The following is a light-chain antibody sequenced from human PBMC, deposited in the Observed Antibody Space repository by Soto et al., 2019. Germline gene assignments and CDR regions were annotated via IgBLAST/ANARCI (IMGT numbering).Light chain of an antibody. V-gene: IGKV3-15*01. Sequence: EIVMTQSPATLSVSPGERATLSCRASQSVSSNLAWYQQKPGQTPKLLIYVASTRGTGIPARFSGSGSGREFTLTISRLKSEDFSVYYGQKYNVFPLTFGGGTKVEFK. J-gene: IGKJ4*01. CDR1: QSVSSN. CDR2: VAS. CDR3: QKYNVFPLT.